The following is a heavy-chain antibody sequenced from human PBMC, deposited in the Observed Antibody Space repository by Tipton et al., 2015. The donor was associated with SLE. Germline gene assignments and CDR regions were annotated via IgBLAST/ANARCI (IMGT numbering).Heavy chain of an antibody. D-gene: IGHD6-13*01. Sequence: TLSLTCTVSGGSISRSSDYWGWIRQPPGKGLEWIGSINYSGSTYYNPSLKSRVTISVDTSKDQFSLKLSSVTAADTAVYYCARGGGAAAYWVVVYDAFDIWGQGTMVTVSS. CDR1: GGSISRSSDY. J-gene: IGHJ3*02. V-gene: IGHV4-39*07. CDR3: ARGGGAAAYWVVVYDAFDI. CDR2: INYSGST.